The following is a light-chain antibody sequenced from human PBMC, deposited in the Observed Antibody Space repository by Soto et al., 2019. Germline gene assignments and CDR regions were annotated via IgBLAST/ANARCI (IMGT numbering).Light chain of an antibody. CDR1: SSDVGGYNY. J-gene: IGLJ1*01. CDR3: SSYTRTYDV. Sequence: QSALTQPASVSGSPGQSITISCTGTSSDVGGYNYVSWYQQHPGKAPKLMIYDVSNRPSGVSNRFSGSKSGNTASLTISGLQAEDEADYYCSSYTRTYDVFGTGTKVTVL. V-gene: IGLV2-14*01. CDR2: DVS.